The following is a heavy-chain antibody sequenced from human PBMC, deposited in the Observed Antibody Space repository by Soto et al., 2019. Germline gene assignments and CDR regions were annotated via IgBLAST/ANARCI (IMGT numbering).Heavy chain of an antibody. V-gene: IGHV4-59*08. J-gene: IGHJ6*02. D-gene: IGHD1-1*01. CDR2: VYSTGGT. CDR1: SGPTSSHN. Sequence: QVQLQQSGPGLVKPSETLSLTCSVSSGPTSSHNWGWIRQTPGRGLEWIGYVYSTGGTSYNPSLNIRVTISADTATNNISLTLTSVTAADTAVYYCVSQGIGNLHGLVDVWGQGTTVRVSS. CDR3: VSQGIGNLHGLVDV.